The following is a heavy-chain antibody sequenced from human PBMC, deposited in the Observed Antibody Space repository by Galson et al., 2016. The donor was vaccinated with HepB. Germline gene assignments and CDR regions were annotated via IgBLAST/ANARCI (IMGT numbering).Heavy chain of an antibody. CDR2: INSDGSTT. V-gene: IGHV3-74*01. J-gene: IGHJ4*02. CDR3: ARLGRYTGWYSVY. CDR1: GFPFSSYM. D-gene: IGHD3-16*02. Sequence: SLRLSCAASGFPFSSYMMHWVRQAPGEGLVWVTRINSDGSTTIYADSVKGRFTISRDNAKNTVYLQMNSLRAEDTAVYYCARLGRYTGWYSVYWGQGPLVTVSS.